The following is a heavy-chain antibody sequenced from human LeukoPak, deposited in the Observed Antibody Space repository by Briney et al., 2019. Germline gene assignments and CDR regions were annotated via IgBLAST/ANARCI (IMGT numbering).Heavy chain of an antibody. J-gene: IGHJ4*02. CDR3: AEVNYYDSSGYYYGDDY. V-gene: IGHV3-23*01. Sequence: PGGSLRLSCAASGFTFSSYAMSWVRQAPGKGLEWVSAISGSGGSTYYANSVKGRFTISRDNSKNTLYLQMNSLRAEDTAVYYCAEVNYYDSSGYYYGDDYWGQGTLVTVSS. CDR2: ISGSGGST. D-gene: IGHD3-22*01. CDR1: GFTFSSYA.